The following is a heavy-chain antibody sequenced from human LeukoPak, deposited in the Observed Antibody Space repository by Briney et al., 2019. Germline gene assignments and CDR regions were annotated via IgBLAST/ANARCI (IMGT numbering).Heavy chain of an antibody. CDR1: GFTFSSYA. J-gene: IGHJ4*02. D-gene: IGHD2-2*01. V-gene: IGHV3-23*01. CDR2: ISGSGGST. CDR3: ANAGIVVVPAAIWVYFDY. Sequence: GGSLRLSCAASGFTFSSYAMSWVRQAPGKGLEWVSAISGSGGSTYYADSVKSRFTISRDNSKNTLYLQMNSLRAEDTAVYYCANAGIVVVPAAIWVYFDYWGQGTLVTVSS.